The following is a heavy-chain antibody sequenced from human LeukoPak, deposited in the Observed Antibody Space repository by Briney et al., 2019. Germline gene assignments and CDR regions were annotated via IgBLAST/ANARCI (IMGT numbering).Heavy chain of an antibody. D-gene: IGHD3-10*01. CDR2: IYTSGST. J-gene: IGHJ4*02. V-gene: IGHV4-4*07. CDR3: ARDTMVRGLMGDY. Sequence: SETLSLTCTVSGDSISNYYWSWIRQPAGKGLEWVGRIYTSGSTNYNPSLKSRVTISVDTSKNQFSLKLSSVTAADTAVYYCARDTMVRGLMGDYWGQGTLVTVSS. CDR1: GDSISNYY.